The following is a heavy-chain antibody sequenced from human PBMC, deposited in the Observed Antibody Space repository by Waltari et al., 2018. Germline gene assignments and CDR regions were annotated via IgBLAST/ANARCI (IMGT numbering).Heavy chain of an antibody. Sequence: QVQLEQSGAEVKKPGSSVKISCKASGGTFSSHAISWVRRPPGQGLEWMGGIIPIFGTANYAQKFQGRVTITADESTSTAYMELSSLRSEDTAVYYCARVRNQGELDAFDIWGQGTMVTVSS. V-gene: IGHV1-69*13. J-gene: IGHJ3*02. CDR1: GGTFSSHA. CDR3: ARVRNQGELDAFDI. D-gene: IGHD1-26*01. CDR2: IIPIFGTA.